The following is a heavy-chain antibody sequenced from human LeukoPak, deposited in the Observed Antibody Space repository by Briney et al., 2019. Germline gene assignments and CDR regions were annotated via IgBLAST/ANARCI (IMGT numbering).Heavy chain of an antibody. CDR3: TVVNYGSGSYPLGY. CDR1: GFTFSNYW. V-gene: IGHV3-15*01. Sequence: PGGSLRLSCAASGFTFSNYWMSWVRQAPGKGLEWVGRVKSKTDGGTTDYAAPVKGRFTTSRDDSKNTLYLEMNSLKTEDTAVYYCTVVNYGSGSYPLGYWGQGTLVTVSS. D-gene: IGHD3-10*01. CDR2: VKSKTDGGTT. J-gene: IGHJ4*02.